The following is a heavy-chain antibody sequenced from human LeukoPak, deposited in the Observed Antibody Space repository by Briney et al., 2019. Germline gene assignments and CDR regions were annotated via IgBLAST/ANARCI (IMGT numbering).Heavy chain of an antibody. CDR3: ARLRRYCSSTSCQYYNDAFDI. V-gene: IGHV5-51*01. Sequence: GESLKISCKGSGYSFTSYWIGWVRQMPGKGLEWMGIIYPGDSDTRYSPSFQGQVTISADKSISTAYLQWSSLKASDTAMYYCARLRRYCSSTSCQYYNDAFDIWGQGTMVTVSS. CDR1: GYSFTSYW. D-gene: IGHD2-2*01. CDR2: IYPGDSDT. J-gene: IGHJ3*02.